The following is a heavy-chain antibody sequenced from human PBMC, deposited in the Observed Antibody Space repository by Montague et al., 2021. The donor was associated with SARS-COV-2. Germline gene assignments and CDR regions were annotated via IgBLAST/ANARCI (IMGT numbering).Heavy chain of an antibody. CDR3: ARYGSYFEH. CDR2: IYYDGST. Sequence: SGTLSPTCTVSGGSIRSYYWSWIRQTPGKGLEWIGYIYYDGSTNYNPSLKSRVTMSVDSSKNQFSLRLSSVTAADTAVYYCARYGSYFEHWGQGTLVTVSS. V-gene: IGHV4-59*03. CDR1: GGSIRSYY. D-gene: IGHD1-26*01. J-gene: IGHJ4*02.